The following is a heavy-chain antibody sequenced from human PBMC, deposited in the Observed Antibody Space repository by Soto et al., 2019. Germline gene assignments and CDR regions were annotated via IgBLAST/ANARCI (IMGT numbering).Heavy chain of an antibody. Sequence: PGGSLRLSCAASGLTFSSYAMSWVRQAPGKGLEWVSVISGSGATTYYADSVKGRFTISRDNSKNTLYLQMNSLRAEVTAVYFCAKDFYSSGWYRMDVWGQGTTVTVSS. CDR2: ISGSGATT. CDR1: GLTFSSYA. D-gene: IGHD6-19*01. CDR3: AKDFYSSGWYRMDV. J-gene: IGHJ6*02. V-gene: IGHV3-23*01.